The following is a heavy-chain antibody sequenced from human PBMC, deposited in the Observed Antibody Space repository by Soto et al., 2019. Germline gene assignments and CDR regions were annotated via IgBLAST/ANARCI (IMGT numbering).Heavy chain of an antibody. CDR2: IDPSDSYT. Sequence: PGESVKISCKASGYNFTAFWIHWVRQVPGKGLEWLGKIDPSDSYTNYSPSFEGHVTISTDNSITTAYLQWSSLRASDTALYFCARVHKNWFDSWAQGTMVTVSS. CDR1: GYNFTAFW. CDR3: ARVHKNWFDS. V-gene: IGHV5-10-1*01. J-gene: IGHJ5*01.